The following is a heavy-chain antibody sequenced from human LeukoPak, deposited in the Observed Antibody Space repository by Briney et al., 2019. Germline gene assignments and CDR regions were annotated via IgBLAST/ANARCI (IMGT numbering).Heavy chain of an antibody. Sequence: GGSLRLSCAASGFTFNNYAMNWVRQAPGKGLEWVSVISGSGGTTYYADSVKGRFTISRDSSKNTLYLQMNSLRAEDTAVYYCAKDPSYSNYDPYFQHWGQGTLVTVSS. J-gene: IGHJ1*01. CDR3: AKDPSYSNYDPYFQH. CDR2: ISGSGGTT. V-gene: IGHV3-23*01. D-gene: IGHD4-11*01. CDR1: GFTFNNYA.